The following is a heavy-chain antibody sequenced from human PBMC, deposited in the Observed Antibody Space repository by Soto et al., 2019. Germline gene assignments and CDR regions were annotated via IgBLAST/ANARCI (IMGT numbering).Heavy chain of an antibody. CDR1: GFTFSNYN. Sequence: PGGSLRLSCVASGFTFSNYNMNWVRQAPGKGLEWVSHISGSSIYIHYADSVRGRFTISRDSSNNTLYLQMNSLRGEDTAIYYCAKARQAQSHYYYGMDVWGQGTPVTVSS. V-gene: IGHV3-21*04. CDR3: AKARQAQSHYYYGMDV. D-gene: IGHD6-19*01. J-gene: IGHJ6*02. CDR2: ISGSSIYI.